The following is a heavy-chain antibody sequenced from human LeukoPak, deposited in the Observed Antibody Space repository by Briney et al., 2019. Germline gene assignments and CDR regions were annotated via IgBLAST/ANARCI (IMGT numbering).Heavy chain of an antibody. J-gene: IGHJ4*02. CDR2: IYYSGTT. CDR1: GGSVNSGSFY. D-gene: IGHD2-21*02. CDR3: ATMGDDFLYYFDY. Sequence: SETLSLTCTVSGGSVNSGSFYWSWIRQPPGKGLEWIGNIYYSGTTNYNPSLKSRVTISLDTSKNQFSLKLSSVTAADTAVYYCATMGDDFLYYFDYWGQGTLVTVSS. V-gene: IGHV4-61*01.